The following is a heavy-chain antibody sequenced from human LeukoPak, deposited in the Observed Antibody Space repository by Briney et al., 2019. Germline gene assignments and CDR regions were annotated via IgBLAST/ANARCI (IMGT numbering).Heavy chain of an antibody. D-gene: IGHD4-17*01. J-gene: IGHJ6*02. CDR3: ARGSYGDSTYYGMDV. Sequence: GGSLRLSCAASGFTFSSYDMHWVRQATGKGLECVSAIGTAGDTYYPGSVKGRFTISRENAKNSLYLQMNSLRAGDTAVYYCARGSYGDSTYYGMDVWGQGTTVTVSS. CDR2: IGTAGDT. CDR1: GFTFSSYD. V-gene: IGHV3-13*01.